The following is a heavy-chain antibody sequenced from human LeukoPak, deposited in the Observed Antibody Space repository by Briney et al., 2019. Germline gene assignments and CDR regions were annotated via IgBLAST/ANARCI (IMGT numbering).Heavy chain of an antibody. CDR3: AHHYDSSGNAPFDY. J-gene: IGHJ4*02. CDR2: IYWDDDK. V-gene: IGHV2-5*02. D-gene: IGHD3-22*01. Sequence: SGPTLVKPTQTLTLTCTFSGFSLGTRGVGVGWIRQPPGKALEWLALIYWDDDKRYSPSLKSRLTITKDTSKNQVVLTMTNMDPVDTATYYCAHHYDSSGNAPFDYWGQGTLVTVSS. CDR1: GFSLGTRGVG.